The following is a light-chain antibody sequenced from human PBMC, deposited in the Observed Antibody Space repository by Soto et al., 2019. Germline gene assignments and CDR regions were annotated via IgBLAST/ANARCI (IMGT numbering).Light chain of an antibody. CDR1: QLSSW. Sequence: DIQMTQSPSTLSASVGDRVTITCRASQLSSWLAWYQQKPGKAPKLLIYKASSLESGVPSRFSGSGSGTEFTLTISSLQPGDFATYYCQQYNSYSRTFGQGTKVEIK. V-gene: IGKV1-5*03. CDR2: KAS. J-gene: IGKJ1*01. CDR3: QQYNSYSRT.